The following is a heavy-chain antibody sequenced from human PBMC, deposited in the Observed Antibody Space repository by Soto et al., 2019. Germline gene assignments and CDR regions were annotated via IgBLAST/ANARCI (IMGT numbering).Heavy chain of an antibody. Sequence: ASVKVSCKACGYTFTSYAMHWVRQAPGQRLEWMGWINAGNGNTKYSQKFQGRVTITRDTSASTAYMELSSLRSEDTAVYYCAKGGITIFGVVSCMDVWGKGTTVTVSS. CDR3: AKGGITIFGVVSCMDV. CDR1: GYTFTSYA. J-gene: IGHJ6*03. CDR2: INAGNGNT. D-gene: IGHD3-3*01. V-gene: IGHV1-3*01.